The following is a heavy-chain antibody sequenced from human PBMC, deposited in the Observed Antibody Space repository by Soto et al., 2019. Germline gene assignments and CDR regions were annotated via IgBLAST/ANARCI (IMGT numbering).Heavy chain of an antibody. Sequence: QVQLMQSGAEVKKPGASVKVSCKASGYTFTTYDINWVRQAPGQGLEWMGWMNPNRTNTGYAEKFPGRVTMTRDTSISTAYLELSSLRYDDTAVYYCVSGGLLSHELVIIAPATLGFDPWGQGTLATFSS. J-gene: IGHJ5*02. CDR1: GYTFTTYD. CDR3: VSGGLLSHELVIIAPATLGFDP. D-gene: IGHD1-26*01. V-gene: IGHV1-8*01. CDR2: MNPNRTNT.